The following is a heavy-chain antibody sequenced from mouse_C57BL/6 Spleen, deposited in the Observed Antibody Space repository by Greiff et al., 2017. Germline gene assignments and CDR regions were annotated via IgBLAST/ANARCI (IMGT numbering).Heavy chain of an antibody. V-gene: IGHV2-2*01. D-gene: IGHD4-1*01. CDR1: GFSLTSYG. CDR3: ARGTGAAWFAY. J-gene: IGHJ3*01. CDR2: IWSGGST. Sequence: VQLQQSGPGLVQPSQSLSITCTVSGFSLTSYGVHWVRQSPGTGLEWLGVIWSGGSTDYNAAFISRLSISKDNSKSQVFFKMNSLQADDTAINYCARGTGAAWFAYWGQGTLVTVSA.